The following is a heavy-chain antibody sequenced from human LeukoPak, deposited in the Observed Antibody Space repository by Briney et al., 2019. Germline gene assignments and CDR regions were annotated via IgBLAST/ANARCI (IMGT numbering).Heavy chain of an antibody. Sequence: SDPLSLTCTVSGDSISNYYWNWVRQPAGKGLEWIGRIYTSGSTMYSPSLKSRVTMSVDTSKNQFSLKLSSVTAADTAVYYCARGSPQSGYYSQFDFWGQGTLVTVSS. CDR2: IYTSGST. CDR1: GDSISNYY. J-gene: IGHJ4*02. V-gene: IGHV4-4*07. D-gene: IGHD3-22*01. CDR3: ARGSPQSGYYSQFDF.